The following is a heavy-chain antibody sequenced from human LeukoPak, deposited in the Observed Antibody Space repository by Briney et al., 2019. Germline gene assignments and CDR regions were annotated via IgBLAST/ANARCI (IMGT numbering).Heavy chain of an antibody. CDR3: ASFPIVVVITTFAFDI. V-gene: IGHV4-39*01. Sequence: SETLSLTCTFSVGSMSSRSYYWGWIRQPPGKGLEWIGSIYYSGSTYYNPSLKSRVTISVDTSKNQFSLKLSSVTAADTAVYYCASFPIVVVITTFAFDIWGQGTMVTVSS. CDR2: IYYSGST. CDR1: VGSMSSRSYY. D-gene: IGHD3-22*01. J-gene: IGHJ3*02.